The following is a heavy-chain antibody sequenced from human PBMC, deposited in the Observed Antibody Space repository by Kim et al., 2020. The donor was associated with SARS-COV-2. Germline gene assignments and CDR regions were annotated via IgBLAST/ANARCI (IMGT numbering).Heavy chain of an antibody. V-gene: IGHV3-23*01. Sequence: GGSLRLSCAASGFTFSSYAMSWVRQAPGKGLEWVSAISGSGGSTYYADSVKGRFTISRDNSKSTLYLQMNSLRAEDTAVYYCAKDGGGLDCSSTSCYDYWGQGTLVTVSS. CDR3: AKDGGGLDCSSTSCYDY. D-gene: IGHD2-2*01. CDR2: ISGSGGST. J-gene: IGHJ4*02. CDR1: GFTFSSYA.